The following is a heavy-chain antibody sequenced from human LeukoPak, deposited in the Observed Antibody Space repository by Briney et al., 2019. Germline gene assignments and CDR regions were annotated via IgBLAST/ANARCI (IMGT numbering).Heavy chain of an antibody. V-gene: IGHV3-30-3*01. CDR3: ARDLVVGATDY. D-gene: IGHD1-26*01. J-gene: IGHJ4*02. CDR1: GFTFSSYA. Sequence: GRSLRLSCAASGFTFSSYAMHWVRQAPGKGLEWVAVISYDGSNKYYADSVKGRFTISRDNSKTTLYLQMNSLRAEDTAVYYCARDLVVGATDYWGQGTLVTVSS. CDR2: ISYDGSNK.